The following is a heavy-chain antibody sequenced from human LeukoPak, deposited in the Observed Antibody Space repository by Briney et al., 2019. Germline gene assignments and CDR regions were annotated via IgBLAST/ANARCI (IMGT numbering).Heavy chain of an antibody. CDR2: INPSGGST. V-gene: IGHV1-46*01. Sequence: ASVKVSCKASGYTFTSYYMHWVRQAPGQGLEWMGIINPSGGSTSYAQKFQGRVTMTRDTSTSTVYMELSSLRSEDTAVYYCARGPTVTTSPYNWFDPWDQGTLVTVSS. J-gene: IGHJ5*02. CDR3: ARGPTVTTSPYNWFDP. D-gene: IGHD4-17*01. CDR1: GYTFTSYY.